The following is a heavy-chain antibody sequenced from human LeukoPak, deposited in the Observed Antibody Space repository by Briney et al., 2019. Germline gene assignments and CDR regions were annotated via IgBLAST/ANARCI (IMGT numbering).Heavy chain of an antibody. CDR2: ISYDGSDK. CDR1: GFTLLNNA. J-gene: IGHJ4*02. V-gene: IGHV3-30*04. Sequence: GGSLRLSCACCGFTLLNNAMHCVRQAPGKGLEWVAVISYDGSDKDYADSVKGRFTISIDNPDNTLYLQMNNLRLEDTAIYYCAKTGACRSTSCYMAFDYWGQGSLVTVSS. CDR3: AKTGACRSTSCYMAFDY. D-gene: IGHD2-2*02.